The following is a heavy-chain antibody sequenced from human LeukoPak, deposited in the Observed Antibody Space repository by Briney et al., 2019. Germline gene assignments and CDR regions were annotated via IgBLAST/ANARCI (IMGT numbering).Heavy chain of an antibody. V-gene: IGHV1-2*02. CDR3: ARLRIVPAGADGIRRWFDA. CDR2: INPHSGGT. CDR1: GYSFTGHY. Sequence: ASVKVSCKAFGYSFTGHYIHWVRQAPGQGPEWMGWINPHSGGTTYARKFQGRVTMTRDTAISAVYMELSRLRSDDTAVYYCARLRIVPAGADGIRRWFDAWGQGTLVTVFS. J-gene: IGHJ5*02. D-gene: IGHD2-2*01.